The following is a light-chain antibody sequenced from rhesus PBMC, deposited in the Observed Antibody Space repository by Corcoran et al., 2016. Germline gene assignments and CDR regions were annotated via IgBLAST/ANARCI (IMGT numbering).Light chain of an antibody. CDR3: QQGYNTPYS. CDR2: GAS. J-gene: IGKJ2*01. CDR1: TGISSW. Sequence: DIQMTQSPSSLSASVGDKVTITCRASTGISSWLAWYQQKTGKAPKLLMYGASSLQSGVPSRFRGSGSGTDYTLTIRSLQPEDFATYYCQQGYNTPYSFGQGTKVEIK. V-gene: IGKV1-18*01.